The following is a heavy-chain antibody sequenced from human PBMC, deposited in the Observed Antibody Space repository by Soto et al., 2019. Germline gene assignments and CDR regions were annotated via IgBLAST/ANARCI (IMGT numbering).Heavy chain of an antibody. Sequence: QVQLVESGGGVVQPGRSLRLSCAASGFTFSSYAMHWVRQAPGKGLEWVAVISYDGSNKYYADSVKGRFTISRDNSKNTLYLKMNRLRAEDTAVYYCARDAVDTAMVHFDYWGQGTLVNVSS. CDR2: ISYDGSNK. D-gene: IGHD5-18*01. V-gene: IGHV3-30-3*01. J-gene: IGHJ4*02. CDR1: GFTFSSYA. CDR3: ARDAVDTAMVHFDY.